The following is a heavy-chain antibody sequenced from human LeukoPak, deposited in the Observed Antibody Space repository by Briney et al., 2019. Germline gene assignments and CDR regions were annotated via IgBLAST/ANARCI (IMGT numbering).Heavy chain of an antibody. D-gene: IGHD5-12*01. CDR1: GGSISSGGYY. CDR3: AREEHSGYDSFDY. V-gene: IGHV4-31*03. Sequence: SQTLSLTCTVSGGSISSGGYYWSWIRQHPGKGLEWIGYIYYSGSTYYNPSLKSRVTISVDTSMNQFSLKLSSVTAADTAVYYCAREEHSGYDSFDYWGQGTLVTVSS. CDR2: IYYSGST. J-gene: IGHJ4*02.